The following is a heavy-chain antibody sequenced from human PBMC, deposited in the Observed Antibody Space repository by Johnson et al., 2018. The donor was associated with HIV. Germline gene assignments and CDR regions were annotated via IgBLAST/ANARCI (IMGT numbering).Heavy chain of an antibody. J-gene: IGHJ3*02. CDR1: GFTFSSNW. Sequence: VQLVESGGGVVQPGRSLRLSCVASGFTFSSNWMHWVRQAPGKGLVWVSRINSVGSFTTYADSVKGRFTISRDNAKNTLYLQMNSLRAEDTAVYYCAREGRNAADAFDIWGQGTMVTVSS. V-gene: IGHV3-74*01. CDR3: AREGRNAADAFDI. CDR2: INSVGSFT. D-gene: IGHD1-1*01.